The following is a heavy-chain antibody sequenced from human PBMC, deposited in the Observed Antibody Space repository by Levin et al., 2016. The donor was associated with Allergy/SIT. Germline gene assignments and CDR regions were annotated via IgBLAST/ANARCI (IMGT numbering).Heavy chain of an antibody. CDR2: ISYDGSNK. D-gene: IGHD3-16*01. CDR1: GFTFSSYA. J-gene: IGHJ4*02. V-gene: IGHV3-30*04. CDR3: ASASSEGVHFDY. Sequence: GESLKISCAASGFTFSSYAMHWVRQAPGKGLEWVAVISYDGSNKYYADSVKGRFTISRDNSKNTLYLQMNSLRAEDTAVYYCASASSEGVHFDYWGQGTLVTVSS.